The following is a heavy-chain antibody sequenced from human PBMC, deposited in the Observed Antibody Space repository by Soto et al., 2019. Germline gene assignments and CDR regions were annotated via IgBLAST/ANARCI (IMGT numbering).Heavy chain of an antibody. Sequence: EVQLVESGGGLVKPGGSLRLSCAASGFTFSSYSMNWVRQAPGKGLEWVSSISSSSSYIYYADSVKGRFTISRDNAKHSLYLQMNSLRAEDTAVYYCARCIAVAGRAFGYWGQGTLVTVSS. V-gene: IGHV3-21*01. CDR3: ARCIAVAGRAFGY. CDR2: ISSSSSYI. CDR1: GFTFSSYS. J-gene: IGHJ4*02. D-gene: IGHD6-19*01.